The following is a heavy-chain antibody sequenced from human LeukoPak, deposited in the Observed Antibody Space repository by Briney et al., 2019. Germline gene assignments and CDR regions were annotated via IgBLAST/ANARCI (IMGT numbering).Heavy chain of an antibody. CDR2: INPNNGGT. CDR1: GYTFTGYY. V-gene: IGHV1-2*02. Sequence: GASVKVSCKASGYTFTGYYMHWVRQAPGQGLKWMGWINPNNGGTNYAQKFQGRVTMTRDTSISTAHMELSRLTSDDTAVYYCARSIVGATAFDYWGQGTLVTVSS. CDR3: ARSIVGATAFDY. J-gene: IGHJ4*02. D-gene: IGHD1-26*01.